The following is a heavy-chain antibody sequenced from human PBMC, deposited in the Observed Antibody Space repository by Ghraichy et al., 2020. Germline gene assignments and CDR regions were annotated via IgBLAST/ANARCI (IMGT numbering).Heavy chain of an antibody. CDR3: ATFRDYDFWSGYYSGVFWFDP. D-gene: IGHD3-3*01. CDR2: ICYSGST. CDR1: GGSISSRSYY. J-gene: IGHJ5*02. V-gene: IGHV4-39*01. Sequence: SETLSLTCTVSGGSISSRSYYWGWIRQPPGKGLEWIGSICYSGSTYYTPSLKSRVTISIGTSKNQFSLKLSSVTAADTAVYYCATFRDYDFWSGYYSGVFWFDPWGQGTLVTVSS.